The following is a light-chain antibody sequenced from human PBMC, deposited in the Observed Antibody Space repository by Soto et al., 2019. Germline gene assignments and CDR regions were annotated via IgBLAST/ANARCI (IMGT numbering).Light chain of an antibody. CDR3: QQYGSSPRS. V-gene: IGKV3-20*01. CDR2: GAS. Sequence: EIVLTQSPGTLSLSPGERAALSCGASQRVSSSYLAWYQQKPGQAPRLLIYGASTRATGIPDRFSGSGSGTDFTLTISRREPEDFAGYSCQQYGSSPRSFGQGTKVEIK. CDR1: QRVSSSY. J-gene: IGKJ1*01.